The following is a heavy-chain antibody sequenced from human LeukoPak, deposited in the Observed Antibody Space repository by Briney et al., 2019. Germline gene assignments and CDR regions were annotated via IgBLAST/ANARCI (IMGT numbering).Heavy chain of an antibody. CDR1: GSTFNNYN. CDR3: AREDQSSVWMRAAFDI. Sequence: GGSLRLSCAASGSTFNNYNMNWVRQAPGKGLEWVSSISTSSNYIYYADSVKGRFTISRDNAKNSLYLQMNSLRAEDTALYYCAREDQSSVWMRAAFDIWGQGTMVTVSS. CDR2: ISTSSNYI. V-gene: IGHV3-21*01. D-gene: IGHD6-19*01. J-gene: IGHJ3*02.